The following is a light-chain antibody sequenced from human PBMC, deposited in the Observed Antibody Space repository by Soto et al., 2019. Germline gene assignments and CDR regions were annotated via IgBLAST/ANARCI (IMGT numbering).Light chain of an antibody. Sequence: ELVLTQSPGTLSLSPGERANLSCRASQSISFYLTWYQHKPGQAPRLLIYDASNRATGIPARFSGSGYGTDFTLTISSLEPEDFAVYYCQQRSNWPTFGQGTRLEIK. CDR2: DAS. V-gene: IGKV3-11*01. CDR3: QQRSNWPT. J-gene: IGKJ5*01. CDR1: QSISFY.